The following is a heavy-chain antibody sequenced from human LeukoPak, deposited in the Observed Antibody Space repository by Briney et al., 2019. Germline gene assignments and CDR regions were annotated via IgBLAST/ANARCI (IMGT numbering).Heavy chain of an antibody. V-gene: IGHV3-23*01. CDR2: IYENGGTT. D-gene: IGHD1-26*01. J-gene: IGHJ4*02. CDR1: GFTFRSHA. Sequence: GGSLRLSCVGSGFTFRSHAMSWVRQAPEQGLEFVSGIYENGGTTYYADSVKGRFSISRDNSKNTLYLQMDSLRGEDTAVYYCAKGGKWDVTPFDYWGQGTLVTVSS. CDR3: AKGGKWDVTPFDY.